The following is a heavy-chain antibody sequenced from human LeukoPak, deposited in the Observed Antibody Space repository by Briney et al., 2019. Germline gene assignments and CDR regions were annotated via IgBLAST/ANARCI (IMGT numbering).Heavy chain of an antibody. V-gene: IGHV4-39*01. CDR2: ISYSGNT. J-gene: IGHJ4*02. D-gene: IGHD2-21*02. CDR3: ARRSPLVAVTTAHYYDY. CDR1: GDSISSSNYF. Sequence: SETLSLTCTVSGDSISSSNYFWGWIRQPPGKGLEWIGEISYSGNTYYNPSLKSRVTISMDTSKNQFSLNLNSVIASDTTVYYCARRSPLVAVTTAHYYDYWGPGTLVTVSS.